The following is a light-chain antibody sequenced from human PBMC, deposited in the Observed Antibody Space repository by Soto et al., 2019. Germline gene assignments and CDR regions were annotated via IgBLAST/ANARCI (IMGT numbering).Light chain of an antibody. J-gene: IGKJ5*01. Sequence: EIVLTQSPGTLSMSPAERATLSCRASQSVSRGYLAWYQQKPGQAPRLLIRDTSTRAAGIPARFSGSGSGTDFTLTISTVEPEDFAVYYCQQHGGPPLTFGQGTRLEIK. CDR2: DTS. CDR3: QQHGGPPLT. V-gene: IGKV3-20*01. CDR1: QSVSRGY.